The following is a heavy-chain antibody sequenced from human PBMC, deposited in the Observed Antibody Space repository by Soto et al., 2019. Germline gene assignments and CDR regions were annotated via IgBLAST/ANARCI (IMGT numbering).Heavy chain of an antibody. D-gene: IGHD2-2*01. CDR3: ARDFGDIVVVPAADSEGYYYYYGMDV. CDR2: ISSSSSTI. CDR1: GFTFSSYS. J-gene: IGHJ6*02. Sequence: EVQLVESGGGLVQPGGSLRLSCAASGFTFSSYSMNWVRQAPGKGLEWVSYISSSSSTIYYADSVKGRVTISRDNAKNSLYLRMNRLRDEDTAVYYCARDFGDIVVVPAADSEGYYYYYGMDVWGQGTTVTVSS. V-gene: IGHV3-48*02.